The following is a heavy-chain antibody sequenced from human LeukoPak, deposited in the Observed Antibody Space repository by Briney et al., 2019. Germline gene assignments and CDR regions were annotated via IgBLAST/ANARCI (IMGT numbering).Heavy chain of an antibody. D-gene: IGHD6-13*01. Sequence: SETLSLTCAVYGGSFSGYYWSWIRQPPGKGLEWIGEINHSGSTNYNPSLKSRVTISVDTSKNQFSLKLSSVTAADTAVYYCARGSIAAAGGFDYWGQGTLATVSS. V-gene: IGHV4-34*01. CDR3: ARGSIAAAGGFDY. J-gene: IGHJ4*02. CDR1: GGSFSGYY. CDR2: INHSGST.